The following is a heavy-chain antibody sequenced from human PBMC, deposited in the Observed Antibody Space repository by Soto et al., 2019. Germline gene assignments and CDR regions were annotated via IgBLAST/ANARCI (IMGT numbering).Heavy chain of an antibody. CDR2: ISSDGNIT. Sequence: QVQLVESGGGVVQPGRSLRLSCTASGFTFNHFGMHWVRQAPGKGPEWVAVISSDGNITYYADPVKGRFTISRDNSKNTLYLQMNSLRAEDTAVYYCAKDYDGYIWYYFDYWGQGTLVTVSS. CDR3: AKDYDGYIWYYFDY. CDR1: GFTFNHFG. J-gene: IGHJ4*02. V-gene: IGHV3-30*18. D-gene: IGHD3-3*01.